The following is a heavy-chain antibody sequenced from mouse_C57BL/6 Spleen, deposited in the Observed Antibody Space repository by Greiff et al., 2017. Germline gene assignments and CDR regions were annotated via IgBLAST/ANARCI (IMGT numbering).Heavy chain of an antibody. V-gene: IGHV1-69*01. CDR2: IDPSDSYT. J-gene: IGHJ3*01. CDR1: GYTFTSYW. CDR3: ASPRGGSFAY. D-gene: IGHD3-1*01. Sequence: VQLQQSGAELVMPGASVKLSCKASGYTFTSYWMHWVKQRPGQGLEWIGEIDPSDSYTNYNQKFKGKSTLTVDTSSRTAYMQLSSLTSEDSAGYYGASPRGGSFAYWGQGTLVTVSA.